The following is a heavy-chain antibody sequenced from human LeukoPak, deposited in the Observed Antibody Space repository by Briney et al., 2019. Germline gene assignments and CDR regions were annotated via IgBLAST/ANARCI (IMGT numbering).Heavy chain of an antibody. Sequence: SETLSLTCTVSGGPVSSGSYYWSWIRQPPGKGLEWIGYIYYSGSTNYNPSLKSRVTISVDTSKNQFSLKLSSVTAADTAVYYCARVGATYDAFDIWGQGTMVTVSS. CDR1: GGPVSSGSYY. V-gene: IGHV4-61*01. D-gene: IGHD1-26*01. J-gene: IGHJ3*02. CDR3: ARVGATYDAFDI. CDR2: IYYSGST.